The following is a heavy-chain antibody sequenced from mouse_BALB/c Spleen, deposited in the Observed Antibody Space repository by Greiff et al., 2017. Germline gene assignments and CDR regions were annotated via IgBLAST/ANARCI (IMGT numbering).Heavy chain of an antibody. CDR2: IDPENGNT. Sequence: EVKLQQSGAELVRPGALVKLSCKASGFNIKDYYMHWVKQRPEQGLEWIGWIDPENGNTIYDPKFQGKASITADTSSNTAYLQLSSLTSEDTAVYYCARYGSSLAWFAYWGQGTLVTVSA. D-gene: IGHD1-1*01. J-gene: IGHJ3*01. CDR3: ARYGSSLAWFAY. V-gene: IGHV14-1*02. CDR1: GFNIKDYY.